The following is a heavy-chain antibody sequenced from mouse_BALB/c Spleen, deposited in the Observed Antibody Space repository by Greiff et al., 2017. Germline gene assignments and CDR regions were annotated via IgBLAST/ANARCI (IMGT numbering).Heavy chain of an antibody. D-gene: IGHD2-14*01. CDR1: GYSFTGYT. Sequence: VQLQQSGPELVKPGASMKISCKASGYSFTGYTMNWVKQSHGKNLEWIGLINPYNGGTSYNQKFKGKATLTVDKSSSTAYMELLSLTSEDSAVYYCARGETERYDVGYYAVDYWGQGTSVTVSS. CDR3: ARGETERYDVGYYAVDY. J-gene: IGHJ4*01. V-gene: IGHV1-18*01. CDR2: INPYNGGT.